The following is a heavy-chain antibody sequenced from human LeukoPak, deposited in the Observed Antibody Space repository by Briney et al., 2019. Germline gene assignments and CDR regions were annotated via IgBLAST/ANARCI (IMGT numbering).Heavy chain of an antibody. V-gene: IGHV4-34*01. CDR1: GGSFSGYY. CDR3: AREEKGPSSSWYCWFDP. CDR2: INHSGST. J-gene: IGHJ5*02. Sequence: PSETLSLTCAVYGGSFSGYYWSWIRQPPGKGLEWIGEINHSGSTNYNPSLKSRVTISVDTSKNQFSLKLSSVTAADTAVYYCAREEKGPSSSWYCWFDPWGQGTLVTVSS. D-gene: IGHD6-13*01.